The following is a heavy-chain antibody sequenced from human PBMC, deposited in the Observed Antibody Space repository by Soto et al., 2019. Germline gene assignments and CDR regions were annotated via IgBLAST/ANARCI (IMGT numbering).Heavy chain of an antibody. CDR2: INHSGST. D-gene: IGHD4-17*01. Sequence: SETLSLTCAVYGGSFSGYYWSWIRQPPGKGLEWIGEINHSGSTNYNPSLKSRVTISVDTSKNQFSLKLSSVTAADTAVYYCASGMTTVTTFVAFDIWGQGTMVTVSS. CDR1: GGSFSGYY. CDR3: ASGMTTVTTFVAFDI. V-gene: IGHV4-34*01. J-gene: IGHJ3*02.